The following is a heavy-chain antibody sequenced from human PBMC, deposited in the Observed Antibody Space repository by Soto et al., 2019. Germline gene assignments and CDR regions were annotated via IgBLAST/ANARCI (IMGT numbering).Heavy chain of an antibody. Sequence: QITFKESGPTLVKPTQTLTLTCTFSGFSLSTSGEGVGWIRQPPGKALEPLALIYWDDDKRSSPSLKSTHTITKDISKSQVVLTVAHMDPVDTAIYYCAHRRFLRGLNYWGQATLVTVSS. D-gene: IGHD3-10*01. CDR3: AHRRFLRGLNY. CDR2: IYWDDDK. J-gene: IGHJ4*02. CDR1: GFSLSTSGEG. V-gene: IGHV2-5*02.